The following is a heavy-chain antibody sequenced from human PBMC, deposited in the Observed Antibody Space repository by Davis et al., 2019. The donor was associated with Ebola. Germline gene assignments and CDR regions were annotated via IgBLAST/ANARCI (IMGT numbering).Heavy chain of an antibody. CDR1: GYIFNNHP. J-gene: IGHJ6*02. Sequence: ASVTVSCKASGYIFNNHPIHWVRQATGQGLEWMGWMNPNSGNTGYAQKFQGRVTMTRNTSISTAYMELSSLRSEDTAVYYCARVRYYYYGMDVWGQGTTVTVSS. CDR2: MNPNSGNT. V-gene: IGHV1-8*02. CDR3: ARVRYYYYGMDV.